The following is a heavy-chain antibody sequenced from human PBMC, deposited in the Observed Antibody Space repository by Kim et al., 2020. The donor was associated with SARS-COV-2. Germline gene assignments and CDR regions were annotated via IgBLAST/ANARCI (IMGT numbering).Heavy chain of an antibody. CDR1: GGSISSGGYY. D-gene: IGHD1-7*01. CDR3: ARAANWNYVGWFDP. J-gene: IGHJ5*02. Sequence: SETLSLTCTVSGGSISSGGYYWSWIRQHPGKGLEWIGYIYYSGSTYYNPSLKSRVTISVDTSKNQFSLKLSSVTAADTAVYYCARAANWNYVGWFDPWGQGTLVTVSS. V-gene: IGHV4-31*03. CDR2: IYYSGST.